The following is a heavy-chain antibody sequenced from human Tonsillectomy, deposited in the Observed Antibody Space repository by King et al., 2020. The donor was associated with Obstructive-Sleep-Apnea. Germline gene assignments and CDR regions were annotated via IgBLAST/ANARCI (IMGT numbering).Heavy chain of an antibody. Sequence: VQLVESGGGWVQPGGSLRLSCAASGFTFSSYAMTWVRQAPGKGLEWVSAISGSGGSTYCAESVKGRFTISRDNSKNTLYLQMNSLRAEDTAVYFCAKDRGNCSSTSCYDYYYYGMDVWGQGTTVTVSS. CDR2: ISGSGGST. D-gene: IGHD2-2*01. J-gene: IGHJ6*02. CDR1: GFTFSSYA. CDR3: AKDRGNCSSTSCYDYYYYGMDV. V-gene: IGHV3-23*04.